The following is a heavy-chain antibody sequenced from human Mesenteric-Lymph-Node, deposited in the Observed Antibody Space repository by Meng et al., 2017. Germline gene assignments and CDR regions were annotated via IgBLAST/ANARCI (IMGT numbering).Heavy chain of an antibody. J-gene: IGHJ4*02. CDR1: GYSFNTYW. CDR2: INPGDSDT. Sequence: GGSLRLSCQGSGYSFNTYWIGWVRQMPGKGLEWMGIINPGDSDTQYSPSFHGQVSISADKSITTVYLQWSSLKASDTAMYYCAGRPRNTAYYDTSGFDWGQGTLVTVSS. V-gene: IGHV5-51*01. CDR3: AGRPRNTAYYDTSGFD. D-gene: IGHD3-22*01.